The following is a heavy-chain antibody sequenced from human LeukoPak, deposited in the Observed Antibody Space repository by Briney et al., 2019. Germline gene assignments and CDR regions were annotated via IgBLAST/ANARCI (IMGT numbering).Heavy chain of an antibody. Sequence: GGSLRLSCAASGFTFSNSWMNCVRQAPGKGLEWVANIKQDGSEKYYVDSVKGRFTISRDNAKNSLYLQMNSLRAEDTAVYYCARALYDSSGYYYWGQGTLVTVSS. CDR3: ARALYDSSGYYY. CDR1: GFTFSNSW. V-gene: IGHV3-7*05. D-gene: IGHD3-22*01. CDR2: IKQDGSEK. J-gene: IGHJ4*02.